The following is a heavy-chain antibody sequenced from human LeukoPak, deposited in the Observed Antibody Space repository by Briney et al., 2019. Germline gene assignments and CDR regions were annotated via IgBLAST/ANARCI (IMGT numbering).Heavy chain of an antibody. V-gene: IGHV4-30-2*01. Sequence: SETLSLTCTVSGGSISSGDYYWSWIRQPPGKGLEWIGYIYHSGSTYYNPSLKSRVTISVDRSKNQFSLKLSSVTAADTAVYYCARVRSPDRAGTGYYFDYWGQGTLVTVSS. J-gene: IGHJ4*02. D-gene: IGHD6-19*01. CDR2: IYHSGST. CDR3: ARVRSPDRAGTGYYFDY. CDR1: GGSISSGDYY.